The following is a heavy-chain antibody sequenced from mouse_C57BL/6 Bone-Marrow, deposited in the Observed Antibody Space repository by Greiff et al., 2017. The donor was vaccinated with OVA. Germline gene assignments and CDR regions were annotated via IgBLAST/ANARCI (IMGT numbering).Heavy chain of an antibody. CDR1: GYTFTNYW. Sequence: QVHVKQSGAELVRPGTSVKMSCKASGYTFTNYWIGWAKQRPGHGLEWIGDIYPGGGYTNYNEKFKGKATLTADKSSSTAYMQFSSLTSEDSAIYYCAMVFYYSNYAFYYYAMDYWGQGTSVTVSS. CDR3: AMVFYYSNYAFYYYAMDY. CDR2: IYPGGGYT. J-gene: IGHJ4*01. V-gene: IGHV1-63*01. D-gene: IGHD2-5*01.